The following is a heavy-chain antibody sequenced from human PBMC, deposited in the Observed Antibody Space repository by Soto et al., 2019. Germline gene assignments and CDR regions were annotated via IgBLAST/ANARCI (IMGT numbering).Heavy chain of an antibody. CDR3: AKGLYCSSTSCYTPDYYYYYGMDV. CDR1: GFTFSSYA. CDR2: ISGSGGST. Sequence: PGGSLRLSCAASGFTFSSYAMSWVRQAPGKGLEWVSAISGSGGSTYYADSVKGRFTISRDNSKNTLYLQMNSLRAEDTAVYYCAKGLYCSSTSCYTPDYYYYYGMDVWGQGTTVTVSS. V-gene: IGHV3-23*01. J-gene: IGHJ6*02. D-gene: IGHD2-2*02.